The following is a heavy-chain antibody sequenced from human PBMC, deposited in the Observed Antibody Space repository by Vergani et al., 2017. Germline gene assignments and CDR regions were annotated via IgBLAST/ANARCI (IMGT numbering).Heavy chain of an antibody. Sequence: EVQLLESGGGLVQPGGSLRLSCAASGFTFSSYSMNWVRQAPGKGLEWVSSISSSSSYIYYADSVKGRFTISRDNAKNSLYLQMNSLRAEDTAVYYCARDPPYDFWSGKGGFDYWGQGTLVTVSS. J-gene: IGHJ4*02. CDR3: ARDPPYDFWSGKGGFDY. CDR1: GFTFSSYS. D-gene: IGHD3-3*01. CDR2: ISSSSSYI. V-gene: IGHV3-21*01.